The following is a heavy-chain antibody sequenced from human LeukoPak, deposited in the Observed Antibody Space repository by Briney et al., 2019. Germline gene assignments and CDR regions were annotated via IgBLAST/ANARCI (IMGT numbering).Heavy chain of an antibody. Sequence: SETLSHTCTVSGGSISSYYWSWIRQPPGKGLEWIGYIYYSGSTNYNPSLKSRVTISVDTSKNQFSLKLSSVTAADTAVYYCARDRGSGWYPNWYFDLWGRGTLVTVSS. CDR2: IYYSGST. CDR3: ARDRGSGWYPNWYFDL. V-gene: IGHV4-59*01. CDR1: GGSISSYY. J-gene: IGHJ2*01. D-gene: IGHD6-19*01.